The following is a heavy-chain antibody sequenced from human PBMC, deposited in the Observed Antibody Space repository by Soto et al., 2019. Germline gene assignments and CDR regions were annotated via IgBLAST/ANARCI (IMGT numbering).Heavy chain of an antibody. J-gene: IGHJ4*02. Sequence: SETLSLTCPVYGGSVICYYWIWIRQPPGKGLEWIGEIIHSGSTNYTPSLKSRVTISVDTSKNQFSLKLSSVTAADTAVYFCARRVVRGISERRFDYWGQGTLVTVSS. CDR2: IIHSGST. CDR3: ARRVVRGISERRFDY. V-gene: IGHV4-34*12. D-gene: IGHD3-10*01. CDR1: GGSVICYY.